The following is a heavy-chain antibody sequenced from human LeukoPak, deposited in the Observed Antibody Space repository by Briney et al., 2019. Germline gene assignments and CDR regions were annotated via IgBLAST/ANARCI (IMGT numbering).Heavy chain of an antibody. J-gene: IGHJ5*02. CDR3: ARTITTVTTGNCWFDP. V-gene: IGHV4-34*01. Sequence: SETLSLTCAVYGGSFSGYYWSWIRQPPGKGLEWIGEINHSGSTNYNPSLKSRVTISVDTSKNQFSLKLSSATAADTAVYYCARTITTVTTGNCWFDPWGQGTLVTVSS. CDR1: GGSFSGYY. CDR2: INHSGST. D-gene: IGHD4-17*01.